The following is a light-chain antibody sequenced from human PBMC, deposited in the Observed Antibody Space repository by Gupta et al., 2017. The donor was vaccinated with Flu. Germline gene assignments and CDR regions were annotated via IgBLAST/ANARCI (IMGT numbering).Light chain of an antibody. Sequence: PDSLSLSPWDRATLSCWASQSLSNSYIAWYHQKPGQAPRLLIYGASNRAAGVPDRFSGSGSGTDFTLTVSRLEPEDFGMYYCQRSGSSFTFGPGTRLDI. J-gene: IGKJ3*01. CDR1: QSLSNSY. CDR2: GAS. CDR3: QRSGSSFT. V-gene: IGKV3-20*01.